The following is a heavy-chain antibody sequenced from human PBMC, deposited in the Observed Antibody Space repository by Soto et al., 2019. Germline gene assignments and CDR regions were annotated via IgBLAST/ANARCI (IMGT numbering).Heavy chain of an antibody. CDR3: AKDRATMSSSGWTEFDY. CDR2: ISWNSGSI. Sequence: EVQLVESGGGLVQPGRSLRLSCAASGFTFDDYAMHWVRQAPGKGLEWVSGISWNSGSIGYADSVKGRFTISRDNAKNSLYLQINSLRAEDTALYYGAKDRATMSSSGWTEFDYWCQGTLVTFCS. D-gene: IGHD6-19*01. V-gene: IGHV3-9*01. J-gene: IGHJ4*02. CDR1: GFTFDDYA.